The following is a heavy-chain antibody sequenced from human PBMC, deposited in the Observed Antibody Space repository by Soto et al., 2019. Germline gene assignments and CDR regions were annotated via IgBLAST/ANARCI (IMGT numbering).Heavy chain of an antibody. CDR2: MNPNSGNT. D-gene: IGHD3-3*01. CDR3: ARDGQTYYDFWSGSGLYYYGMDV. V-gene: IGHV1-8*01. Sequence: ASVKVSCKASGYSFTSYDINWVRQATEQGLEWMGWMNPNSGNTGYAQKFQGRVTMTRNTSISTAYMELSSLRSEDTAVYYRARDGQTYYDFWSGSGLYYYGMDVWGQGTTVTVSS. CDR1: GYSFTSYD. J-gene: IGHJ6*02.